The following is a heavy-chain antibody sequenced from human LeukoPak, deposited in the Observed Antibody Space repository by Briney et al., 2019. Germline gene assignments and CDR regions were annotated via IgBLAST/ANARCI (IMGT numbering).Heavy chain of an antibody. Sequence: GGSLRLSCAASGFTFSSYSMNWVRQAPGKGLEWVSSISSSSSYIYYADSVKGRFTISRDNAKNSLYLQMNTLRAEDTAVYYCARVADTASYYCMDVWGKGTPVTVSS. CDR3: ARVADTASYYCMDV. CDR1: GFTFSSYS. D-gene: IGHD5-18*01. V-gene: IGHV3-21*01. J-gene: IGHJ6*03. CDR2: ISSSSSYI.